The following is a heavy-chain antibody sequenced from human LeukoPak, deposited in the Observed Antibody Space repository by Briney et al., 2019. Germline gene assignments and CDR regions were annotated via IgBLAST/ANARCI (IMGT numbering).Heavy chain of an antibody. J-gene: IGHJ4*02. CDR1: GFTVSSNY. CDR2: ISSSGSAT. CDR3: ARVMRSGSPFDC. Sequence: GGSLRLSCAASGFTVSSNYMSWVRQAPGKGLEWVSYISSSGSATHYADSVKGRFTISRDNAKNSLYLQMNSLRAEDTAVYYCARVMRSGSPFDCWGQGTLVTVSS. V-gene: IGHV3-11*01. D-gene: IGHD1-26*01.